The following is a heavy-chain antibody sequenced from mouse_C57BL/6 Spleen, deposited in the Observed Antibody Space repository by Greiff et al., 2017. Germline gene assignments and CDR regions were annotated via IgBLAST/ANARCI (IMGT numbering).Heavy chain of an antibody. D-gene: IGHD2-3*01. CDR2: VHPYNDDT. CDR1: GYTFTTYH. CDR3: ARPQDDGYYGFAY. Sequence: QVQLQQSGAELVKPGASVKMSCKASGYTFTTYHIEWMKQNHGKSLEWIGNVHPYNDDTKYNEKFKGKATLTVEKSSSTAYLELSRLTSDDSAVYYCARPQDDGYYGFAYWGKGTLVTVSA. J-gene: IGHJ3*01. V-gene: IGHV1-47*01.